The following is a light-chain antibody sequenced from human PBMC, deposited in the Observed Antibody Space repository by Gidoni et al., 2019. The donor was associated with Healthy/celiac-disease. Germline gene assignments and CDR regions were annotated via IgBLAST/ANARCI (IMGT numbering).Light chain of an antibody. CDR1: QSVSSN. CDR2: GAS. V-gene: IGKV3-15*01. Sequence: EIVMTQSPATLSVSPGESATLSCRASQSVSSNLAWYQQKPGQAPRPLIYGASTRATGIPARFSGSGSGTEFTLTFRSLQSEDFAVYYCQQYNNWPPWTFGQGTKVEIK. CDR3: QQYNNWPPWT. J-gene: IGKJ1*01.